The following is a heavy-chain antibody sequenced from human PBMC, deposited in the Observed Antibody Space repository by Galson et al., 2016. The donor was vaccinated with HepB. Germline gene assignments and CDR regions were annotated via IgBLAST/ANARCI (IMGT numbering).Heavy chain of an antibody. Sequence: SLRLSCAASGFTFGSHVMHWVRQAPGRGLEWVAVISHDGTNQDYADSVKGRYTIYRDNSNNTLSLQMNSLRAEDTAVYFCAKFWGYGSGTYYNFPAGSYSFGLDVWGQGTTVTVSS. V-gene: IGHV3-30*18. CDR1: GFTFGSHV. D-gene: IGHD3-10*01. J-gene: IGHJ6*02. CDR3: AKFWGYGSGTYYNFPAGSYSFGLDV. CDR2: ISHDGTNQ.